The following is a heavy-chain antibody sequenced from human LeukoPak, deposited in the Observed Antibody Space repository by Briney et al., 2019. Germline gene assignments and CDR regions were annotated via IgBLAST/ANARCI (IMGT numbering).Heavy chain of an antibody. V-gene: IGHV4-4*07. CDR3: ARDLPQTYYDILTGYSSYYYGMDV. J-gene: IGHJ6*02. D-gene: IGHD3-9*01. CDR1: GGSISSYY. CDR2: IYTSGST. Sequence: SETLSLTCTVSGGSISSYYWSWIRQPAGKGLEWIGRIYTSGSTNYNPSLKSRVTMSVDTSKNQFSLKLSPVTAADTAVYYCARDLPQTYYDILTGYSSYYYGMDVWGQGTTVTVSS.